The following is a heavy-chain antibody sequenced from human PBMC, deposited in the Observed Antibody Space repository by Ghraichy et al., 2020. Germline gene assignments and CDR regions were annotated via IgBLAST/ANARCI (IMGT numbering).Heavy chain of an antibody. J-gene: IGHJ6*02. CDR2: IYYSGST. Sequence: TLSLTCNVSGDSMSSYYWSWIRQPPGKGLEWVGYIYYSGSTHYNPSLKSRVTISIDTSKKHFSLKLTSVTAADTAVYYCARVGAASRNYYYYGLDVWGQGTTVTVSS. CDR3: ARVGAASRNYYYYGLDV. CDR1: GDSMSSYY. D-gene: IGHD3-10*01. V-gene: IGHV4-59*01.